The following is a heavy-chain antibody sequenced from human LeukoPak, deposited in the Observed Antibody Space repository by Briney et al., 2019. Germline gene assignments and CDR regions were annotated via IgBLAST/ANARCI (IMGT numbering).Heavy chain of an antibody. Sequence: PGGSLRLSCTASGFTFGDYAMSWVRQAPGKGPEWVAFIRYDGTSRYYSDSVKGRFTISRDNSKNTLYPQMNSLRADDTAVYYCATDPQRSGRYYFDYWGQGTLVTVSS. J-gene: IGHJ4*02. CDR2: IRYDGTSR. D-gene: IGHD1-26*01. CDR3: ATDPQRSGRYYFDY. CDR1: GFTFGDYA. V-gene: IGHV3-30*02.